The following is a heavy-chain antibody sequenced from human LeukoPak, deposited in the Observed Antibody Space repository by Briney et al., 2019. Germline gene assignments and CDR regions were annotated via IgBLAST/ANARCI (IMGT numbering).Heavy chain of an antibody. CDR3: ARFIAAAGTEWFYR. J-gene: IGHJ5*02. Sequence: SETLSLTCTGTGGSISSYSWSWIRPRAGKGLERIGRIYTSGSANYNSAHKSRDTMSVDTSKNQSSLKLSSGTAADTAVYYCARFIAAAGTEWFYRWGQGTLVTVSS. V-gene: IGHV4-4*07. D-gene: IGHD6-13*01. CDR1: GGSISSYS. CDR2: IYTSGSA.